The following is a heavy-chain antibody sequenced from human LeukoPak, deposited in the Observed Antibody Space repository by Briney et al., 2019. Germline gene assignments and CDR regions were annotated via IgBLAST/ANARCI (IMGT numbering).Heavy chain of an antibody. CDR1: GYTSTSYY. J-gene: IGHJ6*03. D-gene: IGHD3-9*01. CDR2: INPSGGST. V-gene: IGHV1-46*01. Sequence: ASVKVSCKASGYTSTSYYMHWVRQAPGQGLEWMGIINPSGGSTSYAQKFQGRVTMTRDTSTSTVYMELSSLRSEDTAVYYCARDRTDVVLRYFDWFSSYYMDVWGKGTTVTISS. CDR3: ARDRTDVVLRYFDWFSSYYMDV.